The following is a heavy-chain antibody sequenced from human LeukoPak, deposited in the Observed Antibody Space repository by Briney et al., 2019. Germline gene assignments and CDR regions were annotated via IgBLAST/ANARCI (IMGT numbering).Heavy chain of an antibody. CDR3: AKMGSGTSNYYYYYYMDV. D-gene: IGHD1-14*01. CDR2: IRYDGSNK. Sequence: GGSLRLSCAASGFTFSSYGMHWVRQAPCKGLEWVAYIRYDGSNKYYADSVKGRFTISRDNSKNTLYLQMNSLRAEDTAVYYCAKMGSGTSNYYYYYYMDVWGKGTTVTISS. V-gene: IGHV3-30*02. J-gene: IGHJ6*03. CDR1: GFTFSSYG.